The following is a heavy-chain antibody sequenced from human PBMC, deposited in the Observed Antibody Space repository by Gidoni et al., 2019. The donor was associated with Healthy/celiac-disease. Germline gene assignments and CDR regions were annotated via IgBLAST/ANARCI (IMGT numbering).Heavy chain of an antibody. CDR2: IIPIFGTA. V-gene: IGHV1-69*01. D-gene: IGHD2-2*01. CDR3: ARGSTSHYYYGMDV. J-gene: IGHJ6*02. CDR1: GATSSSYA. Sequence: QVQLVESGAEVQKPGSSVKVSCTASGATSSSYAISWVRQAPGQGLEWLGGIIPIFGTANYAQKFQGRVTIAADESTSTAYMELSSLRSEDTAVYYCARGSTSHYYYGMDVWGQGTTVTVSS.